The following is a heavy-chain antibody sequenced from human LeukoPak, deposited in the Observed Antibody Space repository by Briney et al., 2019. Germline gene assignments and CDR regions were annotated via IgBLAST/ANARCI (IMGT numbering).Heavy chain of an antibody. CDR3: ARDRGYCSGGSCYRAFDI. CDR1: GGSFSGYY. J-gene: IGHJ3*02. V-gene: IGHV4-34*01. CDR2: INHSGST. D-gene: IGHD2-15*01. Sequence: PSETLSLTCAVYGGSFSGYYWSWIRQPPGKGLEWIGEINHSGSTNYNPSLKSRVTISVDTSKNQFSLKLSSVTAADTAVYYCARDRGYCSGGSCYRAFDIWGQGTMVTVSS.